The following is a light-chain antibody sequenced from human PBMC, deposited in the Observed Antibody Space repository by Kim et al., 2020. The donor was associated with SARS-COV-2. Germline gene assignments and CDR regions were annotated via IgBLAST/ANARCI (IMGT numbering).Light chain of an antibody. CDR1: SSNIGSNY. J-gene: IGLJ3*02. Sequence: ELTQPPSASGTPGQRVTISCSGSSSNIGSNYVYWYQQLPGTAPKLLIYRNNQRPSGVPDRFSGSKSGTSASLAISGLRSEDEADYYCAAWDDSLSGWVFGGGTQLTVL. V-gene: IGLV1-47*01. CDR2: RNN. CDR3: AAWDDSLSGWV.